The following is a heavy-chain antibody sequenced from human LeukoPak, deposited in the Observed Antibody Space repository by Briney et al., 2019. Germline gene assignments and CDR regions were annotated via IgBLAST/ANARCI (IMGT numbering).Heavy chain of an antibody. CDR3: ARAGGNNGAKYYDFWSGSSSDSWFDP. Sequence: ASVKVSCKASGYTFTSYDINWVRQATGQGLEWMGWMNPNSGNTGYAQKFQGRVTITRNTSISTAYMELSSLRSEDTAVYYCARAGGNNGAKYYDFWSGSSSDSWFDPWGQGTLVTVSS. CDR2: MNPNSGNT. D-gene: IGHD3-3*01. CDR1: GYTFTSYD. J-gene: IGHJ5*02. V-gene: IGHV1-8*03.